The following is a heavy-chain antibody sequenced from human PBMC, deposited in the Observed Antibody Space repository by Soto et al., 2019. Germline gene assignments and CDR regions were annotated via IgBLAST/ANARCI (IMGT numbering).Heavy chain of an antibody. CDR3: ARGYYDYVWGSYRYSPFDY. V-gene: IGHV1-8*01. D-gene: IGHD3-16*02. CDR1: GYTFTSYD. J-gene: IGHJ4*02. Sequence: ASVKVSCKASGYTFTSYDISWVRQATGQGLEWMGWMNPNSGNTGYAQKFQGRVTMTRNTSISTAYMELSSLRSEDTAVYYCARGYYDYVWGSYRYSPFDYWGQGTLVTVSS. CDR2: MNPNSGNT.